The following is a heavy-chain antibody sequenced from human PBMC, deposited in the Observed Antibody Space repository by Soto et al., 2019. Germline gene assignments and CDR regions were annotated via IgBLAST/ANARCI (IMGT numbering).Heavy chain of an antibody. CDR3: AREVGSGGNYDSVFEY. Sequence: SVKVSCKASGGTFSSYAISWVRQAPGQGLEWMGGIIPIFGTANYAQKFQGRVTITADESTSTAYMELSSLRSEDTAVYYCAREVGSGGNYDSVFEYWGQGILVT. CDR2: IIPIFGTA. V-gene: IGHV1-69*13. CDR1: GGTFSSYA. D-gene: IGHD3-3*01. J-gene: IGHJ4*02.